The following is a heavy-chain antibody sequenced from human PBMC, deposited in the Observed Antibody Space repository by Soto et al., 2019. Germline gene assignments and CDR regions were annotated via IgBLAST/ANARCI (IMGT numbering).Heavy chain of an antibody. CDR1: GFTFSSYS. D-gene: IGHD2-2*03. Sequence: EVQLVESGGGLVKPGGSLRLSCAASGFTFSSYSMNWVRQAPGKGLEWVSSISSSSSYIYYADSVKGRFTISRDNAKNSLHLQLNGLGAEDTAVYYCAGDTLDIVLVPAAMCGDYWGQGTLVTVSS. CDR3: AGDTLDIVLVPAAMCGDY. V-gene: IGHV3-21*01. J-gene: IGHJ4*02. CDR2: ISSSSSYI.